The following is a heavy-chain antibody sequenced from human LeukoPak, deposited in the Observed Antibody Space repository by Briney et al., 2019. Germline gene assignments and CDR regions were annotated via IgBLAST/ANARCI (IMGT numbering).Heavy chain of an antibody. V-gene: IGHV3-74*01. CDR3: ARGAAVAGIDYMDV. CDR1: GFTFSSYW. CDR2: INSDGSST. D-gene: IGHD6-19*01. J-gene: IGHJ6*03. Sequence: GGSPRLSCAASGFTFSSYWMHWVRQAPGKGLVWVSRINSDGSSTSYAESVKGRFTISRDNAKNTLYLQMNSLRAEDTAVYYCARGAAVAGIDYMDVWGKGTTVTISS.